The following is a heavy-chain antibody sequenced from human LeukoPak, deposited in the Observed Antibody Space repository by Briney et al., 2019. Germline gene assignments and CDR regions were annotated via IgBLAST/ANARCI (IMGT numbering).Heavy chain of an antibody. V-gene: IGHV3-30*04. J-gene: IGHJ4*02. Sequence: PGGSLRLSCAASGFTFSSYAMHWVRQAPGKGLEWVAVISYDGSNKYYADSVKGRFTISRDNSKYTLYLQMNSLRAEDTAVYYCARDLGPYGDYGDYFDYWGQGTLVTVSS. CDR2: ISYDGSNK. D-gene: IGHD4-17*01. CDR1: GFTFSSYA. CDR3: ARDLGPYGDYGDYFDY.